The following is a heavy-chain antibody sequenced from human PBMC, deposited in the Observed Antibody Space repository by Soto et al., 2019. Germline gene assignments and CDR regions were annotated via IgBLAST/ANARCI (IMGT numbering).Heavy chain of an antibody. CDR1: GESVXDXX. CDR3: XXXVXXXAXXXXXXXXXXFLDL. CDR2: INPSKGA. Sequence: QAHLQQWGAGLVRPSETLSLTCAVYGESVXDXXWXXXRRXPGRGLEWLGEINPSKGATYNPSLKSRVSISLDTSKRQLSLKLFSATAADTXXXXXXXXVXXXAXXXXXXXXXXFLDLWGRGTLVAVSS. J-gene: IGHJ2*01. V-gene: IGHV4-34*01.